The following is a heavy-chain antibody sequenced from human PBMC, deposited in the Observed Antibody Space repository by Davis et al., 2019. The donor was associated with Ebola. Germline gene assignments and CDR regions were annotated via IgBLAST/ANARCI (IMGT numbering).Heavy chain of an antibody. Sequence: GGSLRLSCAASGFTFSDYYMSWVRQAPGKGLEWVANIKQDGSEKYYVDSVKGRFTISRDNAKNSLYLQMNSLRAEDTAVYYCARDDSCSSTSCFYYYYYGMDVWGQGTTVTVSS. CDR3: ARDDSCSSTSCFYYYYYGMDV. V-gene: IGHV3-7*01. CDR1: GFTFSDYY. J-gene: IGHJ6*02. CDR2: IKQDGSEK. D-gene: IGHD2-2*01.